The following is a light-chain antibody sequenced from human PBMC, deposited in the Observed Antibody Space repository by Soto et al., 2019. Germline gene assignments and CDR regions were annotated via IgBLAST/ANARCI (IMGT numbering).Light chain of an antibody. J-gene: IGLJ2*01. CDR3: SSYTSSSTLVL. CDR2: DVS. V-gene: IGLV2-14*03. Sequence: QSALTQPASVSGSPGQSITISCTGSSSDVGGYNYVSWYQQHPGKAPKVIIYDVSIRPSGVSNRFSGSKSDNTASLTISGLQAEDEADYYCSSYTSSSTLVLFGGGTKLTVL. CDR1: SSDVGGYNY.